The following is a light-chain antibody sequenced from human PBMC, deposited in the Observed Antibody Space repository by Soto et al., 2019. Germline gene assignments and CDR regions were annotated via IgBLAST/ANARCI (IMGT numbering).Light chain of an antibody. J-gene: IGKJ2*01. CDR2: RAS. CDR1: QNINKW. CDR3: QQYNSYPYT. V-gene: IGKV1-5*03. Sequence: DIQMTQSPSTLSASVGDRVTITCRASQNINKWLAWYQQKAGKAPRFLIYRASSLESGVPSRFSGSGSGTDFTLTIRSLQPDDFATYFRQQYNSYPYTFGQGTKLEIQ.